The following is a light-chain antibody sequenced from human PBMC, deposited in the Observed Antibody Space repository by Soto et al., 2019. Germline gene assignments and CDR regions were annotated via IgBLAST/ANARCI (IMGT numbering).Light chain of an antibody. CDR3: QQYSDWPRT. CDR2: GAS. CDR1: QSVGTR. V-gene: IGKV3D-15*01. Sequence: ERVMTQSPATLSVSPGERATLSCRASQSVGTRLAWYQQKPGQAPRLLIYGASARAAGISPRFSGGGSGTEFTLTISSLQSEDLAVYYCQQYSDWPRTFGKGTKVGIK. J-gene: IGKJ1*01.